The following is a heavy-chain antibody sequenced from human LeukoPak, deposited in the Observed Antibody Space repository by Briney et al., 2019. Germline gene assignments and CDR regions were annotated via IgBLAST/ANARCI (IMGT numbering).Heavy chain of an antibody. Sequence: SVKVSCKGSGGTFSSYAISWVRQAPGQGLEWMGGIIPIFGTANYAQKFQGRVTITTDESTSTAYMELSSLRSEDTAVYYCARGEGSGDERDYYYYYMDVWGKGTTVTVSS. CDR1: GGTFSSYA. J-gene: IGHJ6*03. V-gene: IGHV1-69*05. D-gene: IGHD5-12*01. CDR2: IIPIFGTA. CDR3: ARGEGSGDERDYYYYYMDV.